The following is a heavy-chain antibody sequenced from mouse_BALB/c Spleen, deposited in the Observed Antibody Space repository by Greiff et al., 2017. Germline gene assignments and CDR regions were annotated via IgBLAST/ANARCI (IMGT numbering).Heavy chain of an antibody. CDR2: ISYSGST. Sequence: EVKLQESGPSLVKPSQTLSLTCSVTGDSITSGYWNWIRKFPGNKLEYMGYISYSGSTYYNPSLKSRISITRDTSKNQYYLQLNSVTTEDTATYYCARSYGSPPWFAYWGQGTLVTVSA. J-gene: IGHJ3*01. V-gene: IGHV3-8*02. CDR3: ARSYGSPPWFAY. CDR1: GDSITSGY. D-gene: IGHD1-1*01.